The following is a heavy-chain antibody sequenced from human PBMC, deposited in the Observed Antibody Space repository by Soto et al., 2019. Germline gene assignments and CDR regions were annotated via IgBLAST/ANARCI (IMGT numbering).Heavy chain of an antibody. CDR1: GYTFTSYG. CDR2: ISAYNGNT. D-gene: IGHD6-6*01. J-gene: IGHJ5*02. CDR3: ARAGAASPQDGWFDP. V-gene: IGHV1-18*01. Sequence: ASVKVSCKASGYTFTSYGISWVRQAPGQGLEWMGWISAYNGNTNYAQKLQGRVTMTTDTSTSTAYMELRSLRSDGTAVYYCARAGAASPQDGWFDPWGQGTLVTVSS.